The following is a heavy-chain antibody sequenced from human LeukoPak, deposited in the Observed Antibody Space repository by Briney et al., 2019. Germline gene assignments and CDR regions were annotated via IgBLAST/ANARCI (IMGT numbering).Heavy chain of an antibody. V-gene: IGHV4-30-2*01. Sequence: ASETLSLTCAVSGGSISSGGYSWSWIRQPPGKGLEWIGYIYHSGSTYYNPSLKSRVTISVDRSKNQFSLELSSVTAADTAVYYCARESFPYGIDVWGQGTTVTVSS. CDR1: GGSISSGGYS. D-gene: IGHD3-10*01. CDR2: IYHSGST. CDR3: ARESFPYGIDV. J-gene: IGHJ6*02.